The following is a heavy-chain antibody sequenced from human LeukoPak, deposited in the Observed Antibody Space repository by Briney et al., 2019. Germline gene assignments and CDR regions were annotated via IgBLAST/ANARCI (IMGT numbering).Heavy chain of an antibody. V-gene: IGHV3-23*01. D-gene: IGHD2-8*02. CDR1: GLTFSTYA. CDR3: ARDLPVGDYFDY. Sequence: GSLRLSCAASGLTFSTYAMSWVRQAPGKGLEWVSTISGNGGATYYADSVKGRFTLSRVNSENTLYLQMNSLRADDTAVYYCARDLPVGDYFDYWGQGTLVTVSS. J-gene: IGHJ4*02. CDR2: ISGNGGAT.